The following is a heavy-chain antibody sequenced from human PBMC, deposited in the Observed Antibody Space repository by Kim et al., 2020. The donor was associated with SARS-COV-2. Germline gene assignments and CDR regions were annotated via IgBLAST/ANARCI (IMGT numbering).Heavy chain of an antibody. J-gene: IGHJ4*02. Sequence: SETLSLTCAVYGGSFSGYYWSWIRQPPGKGLEWIGEINHSGSTNYNPSLKSRVTISVDTSKNQFSLKLSSVTAADTAVYYCARHYDFWSGYFGYWGQGTL. CDR2: INHSGST. D-gene: IGHD3-3*01. V-gene: IGHV4-34*01. CDR1: GGSFSGYY. CDR3: ARHYDFWSGYFGY.